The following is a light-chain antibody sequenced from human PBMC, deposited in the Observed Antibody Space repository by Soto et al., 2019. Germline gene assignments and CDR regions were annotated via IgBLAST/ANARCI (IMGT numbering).Light chain of an antibody. Sequence: EIVMTQSPATLPVSPGEGATLSCRASQSVSSNLAWYQQKPGQAPRLLIYGASTRATGIPARFSGSGSGTEYTLTISSLQSEDFAVYYCQQYTNWPRTFGQGTKVEIK. CDR3: QQYTNWPRT. V-gene: IGKV3-15*01. CDR1: QSVSSN. J-gene: IGKJ1*01. CDR2: GAS.